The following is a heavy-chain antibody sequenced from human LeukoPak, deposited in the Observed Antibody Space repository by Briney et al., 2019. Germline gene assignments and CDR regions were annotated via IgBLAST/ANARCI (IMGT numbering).Heavy chain of an antibody. CDR1: GGSISSGSFY. V-gene: IGHV4-61*02. CDR3: ARVSRYCTGSSCYHWLDP. CDR2: IYTSGRT. Sequence: PSETLSLTCTVSGGSISSGSFYWNWIRQPAGKGLEWIGRIYTSGRTNYNPSLKRRGTISVDTSKNQFSLKLSSVTAADTAVYYCARVSRYCTGSSCYHWLDPWGQGTLVTVSS. D-gene: IGHD2-15*01. J-gene: IGHJ5*02.